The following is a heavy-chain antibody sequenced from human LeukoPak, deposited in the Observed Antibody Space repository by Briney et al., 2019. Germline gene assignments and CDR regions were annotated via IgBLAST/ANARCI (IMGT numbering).Heavy chain of an antibody. Sequence: GGSLRLSCTASGFTFGDYAISWVRQAPGKGLEWVSAISGSGGSTYYADSVKGRFTISRDNSKNTLYLQMNSLRAEDTAVYYCAKVRFGVTARYHFDFWGQGTLVTVSS. D-gene: IGHD3-10*01. CDR1: GFTFGDYA. V-gene: IGHV3-23*01. CDR3: AKVRFGVTARYHFDF. CDR2: ISGSGGST. J-gene: IGHJ4*02.